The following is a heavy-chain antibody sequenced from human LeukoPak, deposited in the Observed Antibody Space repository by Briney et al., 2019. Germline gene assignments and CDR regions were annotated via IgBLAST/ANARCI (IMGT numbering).Heavy chain of an antibody. Sequence: SVTVSFTSSGYTFTINNMHRVRHGQGQGKEWMGIFNPSGGSTSYAQKFQGRVTMTRDMSTSTVYMELSSLRSEDTAVYYCARDLGDWNEDYWGQGTLVTVSS. CDR2: FNPSGGST. CDR1: GYTFTINN. V-gene: IGHV1-46*01. D-gene: IGHD1-1*01. CDR3: ARDLGDWNEDY. J-gene: IGHJ4*02.